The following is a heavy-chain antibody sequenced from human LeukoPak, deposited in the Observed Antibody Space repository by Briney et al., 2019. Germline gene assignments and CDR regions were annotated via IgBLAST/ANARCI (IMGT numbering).Heavy chain of an antibody. CDR3: ARGGSPPEALGDAFDI. CDR2: INSDGSST. V-gene: IGHV3-74*01. J-gene: IGHJ3*02. CDR1: GFTFSRYW. Sequence: PGGSLRLSCAASGFTFSRYWMHWVRKAPGKGLVRVSRINSDGSSTINADSVKGRFTISRDNAKNTLYLQMNSLRVEDTAVYFCARGGSPPEALGDAFDIWGQGTMVTVSS. D-gene: IGHD1-26*01.